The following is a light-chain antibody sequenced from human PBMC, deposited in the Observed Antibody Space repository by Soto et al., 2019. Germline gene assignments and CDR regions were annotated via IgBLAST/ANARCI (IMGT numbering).Light chain of an antibody. CDR2: EVS. V-gene: IGLV2-14*01. J-gene: IGLJ3*02. CDR1: SSDVGGYNY. Sequence: HSALTQPASVSGSPGQSITISCTGTSSDVGGYNYVSWYQQHPGKAPKLIIYEVSNRPSGVSNRFSGSKSGNTASLTVSGLQAEDEADYYCSSYSSVTTLWVFGGGTKLTVL. CDR3: SSYSSVTTLWV.